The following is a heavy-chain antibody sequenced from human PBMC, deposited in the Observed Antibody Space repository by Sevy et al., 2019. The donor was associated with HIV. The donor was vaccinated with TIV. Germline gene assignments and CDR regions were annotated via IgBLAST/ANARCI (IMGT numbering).Heavy chain of an antibody. CDR3: VRVRYTSGVEYFDY. V-gene: IGHV3-11*06. CDR1: GFTFSDYY. D-gene: IGHD6-19*01. Sequence: GGSLRLSCAASGFTFSDYYMSWIRQAPGKGLEWISYISNRSTYTNYADSMKGRFTISRDNAKNLLYLQMNTLRAEDTAVYYCVRVRYTSGVEYFDYWGQGTLVTVSS. CDR2: ISNRSTYT. J-gene: IGHJ4*02.